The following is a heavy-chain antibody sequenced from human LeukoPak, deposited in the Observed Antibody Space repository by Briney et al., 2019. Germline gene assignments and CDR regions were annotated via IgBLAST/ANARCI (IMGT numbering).Heavy chain of an antibody. V-gene: IGHV3-23*05. CDR2: INTSDSST. J-gene: IGHJ4*02. D-gene: IGHD2-2*01. CDR1: GFTFSSYA. Sequence: GGSLRLSCAASGFTFSSYAMSWVRQAPGKGLVWVSAINTSDSSTYYADSVKGRFTISRDNSKNTLYLQMNSLRAEDTAIYYCAKDRRVGCSTTTCYLFDTWGQGTLVTVSS. CDR3: AKDRRVGCSTTTCYLFDT.